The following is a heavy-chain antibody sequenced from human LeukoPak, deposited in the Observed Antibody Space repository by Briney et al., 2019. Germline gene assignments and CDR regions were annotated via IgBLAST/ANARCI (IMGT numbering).Heavy chain of an antibody. CDR1: GYTFTGYY. D-gene: IGHD4-11*01. CDR2: INPNSGDT. J-gene: IGHJ4*02. Sequence: GASVKVSCKASGYTFTGYYIHWVRQAPGQGLEWMGWINPNSGDTNYAQKFQGRVIMTRDTSISTAYMELSRLTSDDTAVYYCARDAIVRDYSNSDYWGQGTLVTVSS. V-gene: IGHV1-2*02. CDR3: ARDAIVRDYSNSDY.